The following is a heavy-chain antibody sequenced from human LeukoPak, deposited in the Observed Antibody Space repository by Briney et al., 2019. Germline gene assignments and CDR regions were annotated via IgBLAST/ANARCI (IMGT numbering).Heavy chain of an antibody. CDR3: ARAVDYVGDY. CDR1: GYTFTGHY. Sequence: AASVKVSCKASGYTFTGHYIHWVRQAPGQGLEWMGRISPNSGGTNYAPKFQGRVTMTRDTSISTAYMELRRLTSDDTAVYYCARAVDYVGDYWGQGTLVTVFS. CDR2: ISPNSGGT. J-gene: IGHJ4*02. V-gene: IGHV1-2*06. D-gene: IGHD4-17*01.